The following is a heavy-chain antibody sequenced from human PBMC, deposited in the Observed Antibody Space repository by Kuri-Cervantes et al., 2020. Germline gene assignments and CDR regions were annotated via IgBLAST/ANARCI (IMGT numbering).Heavy chain of an antibody. CDR2: ISSSGSTI. D-gene: IGHD4-17*01. CDR1: GFTFSDYY. V-gene: IGHV3-11*01. CDR3: ARMVTTLRYYYYYMDV. Sequence: GGSLRLSCAASGFTFSDYYMSWIRQAPGKGLEWVSYISSSGSTIYYADSVKGRFTISRDNAKNSLYLQTNSLRAEDTAVYYCARMVTTLRYYYYYMDVWGKGTTVTVSS. J-gene: IGHJ6*03.